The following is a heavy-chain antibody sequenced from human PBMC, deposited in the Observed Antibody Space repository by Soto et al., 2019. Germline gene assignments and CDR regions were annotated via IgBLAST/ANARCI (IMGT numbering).Heavy chain of an antibody. D-gene: IGHD2-2*01. J-gene: IGHJ6*03. Sequence: ASVKVSCKASGYTFTSYGISWVRQAPGQGLEWMGWINAGNGNTKFSQNFQGRLSLTRDISARTVYMELSSLRSEDTAVYFCARGHLAVVPVASWFYYMDVWGKGTTVTVSS. CDR3: ARGHLAVVPVASWFYYMDV. CDR1: GYTFTSYG. CDR2: INAGNGNT. V-gene: IGHV1-18*01.